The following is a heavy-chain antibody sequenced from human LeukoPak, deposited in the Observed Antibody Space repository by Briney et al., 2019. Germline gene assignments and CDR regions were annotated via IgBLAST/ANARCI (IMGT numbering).Heavy chain of an antibody. CDR2: VYPGDSDA. D-gene: IGHD3-22*01. J-gene: IGHJ4*02. CDR3: ARQFYYDRSGFFEGAY. V-gene: IGHV5-51*01. Sequence: GESLKISCKGSGYKFNNYWIGLVRQMPGKGLEWMGSVYPGDSDARYSPSFQGQVTVSADRSISTAYLQWSSLKASDTAMYYCARQFYYDRSGFFEGAYWGQGSLVTVSS. CDR1: GYKFNNYW.